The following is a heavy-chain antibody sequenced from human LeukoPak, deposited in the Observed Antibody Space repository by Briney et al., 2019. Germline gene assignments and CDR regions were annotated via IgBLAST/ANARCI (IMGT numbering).Heavy chain of an antibody. CDR3: AKDGYLGVFDI. CDR1: GFTFSSYD. D-gene: IGHD3-16*01. CDR2: IGTAGDT. V-gene: IGHV3-13*01. J-gene: IGHJ3*02. Sequence: GGSLRLSCAASGFTFSSYDMHWVRQATGKGLEWVSAIGTAGDTYYPGSVKGRFTISRENAKNSLYLQMNSLRAEDTAVYYCAKDGYLGVFDIWGQGTMVTVSS.